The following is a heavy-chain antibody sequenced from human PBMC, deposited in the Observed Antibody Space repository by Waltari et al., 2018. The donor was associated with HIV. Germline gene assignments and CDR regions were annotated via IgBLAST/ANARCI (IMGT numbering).Heavy chain of an antibody. CDR1: GFTFSSYS. J-gene: IGHJ6*02. CDR3: ARDEEADDTEDYYYGMDV. Sequence: EVQLVESGGGLVQPGGSLRLSCAASGFTFSSYSMNWLRQAPGKGLEWVSYISSSSSTIYYADSVKGRFTISRDNAKNSLYLQMNSLRAEDTAVYYCARDEEADDTEDYYYGMDVWGQGTTVTVSS. CDR2: ISSSSSTI. D-gene: IGHD6-19*01. V-gene: IGHV3-48*04.